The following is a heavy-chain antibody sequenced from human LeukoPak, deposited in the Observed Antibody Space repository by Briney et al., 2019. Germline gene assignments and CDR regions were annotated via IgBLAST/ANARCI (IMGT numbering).Heavy chain of an antibody. CDR1: GFTFSSYS. V-gene: IGHV3-48*01. J-gene: IGHJ4*02. CDR2: ISSSSSTI. Sequence: PGGSLRLSCAASGFTFSSYSMNWVRQAPGKGLEWVSYISSSSSTIYYADSVKGRFTISRDNAKNSLYLQMNSLRAEDTAVYYCARDVTGTTYYFDYWGQGTLVTVSS. D-gene: IGHD1-7*01. CDR3: ARDVTGTTYYFDY.